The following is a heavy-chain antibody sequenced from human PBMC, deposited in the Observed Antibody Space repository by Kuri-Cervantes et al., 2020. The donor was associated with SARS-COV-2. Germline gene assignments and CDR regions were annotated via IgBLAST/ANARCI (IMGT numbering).Heavy chain of an antibody. Sequence: GESLKISCAASGFTFSNAWMNWVRQAPGKGLEWVGRIKSKTDGGTTDYAAPVKGRFTISRDDSKNTLYLQMNSLKTEDTAVYYCTTEQGGRPTYYYDSSGYSDAFDIWGQGTMVTVSS. D-gene: IGHD3-22*01. CDR3: TTEQGGRPTYYYDSSGYSDAFDI. CDR2: IKSKTDGGTT. J-gene: IGHJ3*02. V-gene: IGHV3-15*07. CDR1: GFTFSNAW.